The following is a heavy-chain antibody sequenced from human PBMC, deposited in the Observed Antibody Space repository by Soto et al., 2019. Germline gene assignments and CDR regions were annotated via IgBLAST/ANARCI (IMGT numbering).Heavy chain of an antibody. J-gene: IGHJ4*02. D-gene: IGHD3-16*02. CDR3: AKSLGELSPVSDDH. CDR1: GFTFSDYG. CDR2: ISYDGSNQ. V-gene: IGHV3-30*18. Sequence: QVQLVESGGGVVQPGRSLRLSCAASGFTFSDYGMHWVRQAPGKGLEWVTIISYDGSNQYYADSVKGRFTISRDNSMNTLKLQMNSLRLDDTGVDNCAKSLGELSPVSDDHWGQGVLVTVSS.